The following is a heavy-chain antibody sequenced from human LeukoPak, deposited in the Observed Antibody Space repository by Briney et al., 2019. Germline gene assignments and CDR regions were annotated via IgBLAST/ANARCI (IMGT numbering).Heavy chain of an antibody. CDR3: ARDRGRRYYGMDV. Sequence: ASVKVSCKASGGTFSSYAISWVRQAPGQGLEWMGGIIPIFGTANYAQKFQGRVTITADESTSTAYMELSSLRSEDTGVYYCARDRGRRYYGMDVWGQGTTVTVSS. D-gene: IGHD3-10*01. J-gene: IGHJ6*02. CDR1: GGTFSSYA. CDR2: IIPIFGTA. V-gene: IGHV1-69*01.